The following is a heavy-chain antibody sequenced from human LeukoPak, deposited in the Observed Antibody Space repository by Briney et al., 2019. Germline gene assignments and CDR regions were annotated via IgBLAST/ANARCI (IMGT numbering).Heavy chain of an antibody. Sequence: GGSLRLSCAASGFTFSSYSMNWVRQAPGKGLEWVSYISSSSDTIYHAGSVRGRFTVSRDNAKNSLYLQVDSLRAEDRAVYYCAREQIFGVVIVKSYFDFWGQGTLVTVSS. J-gene: IGHJ4*02. D-gene: IGHD3-3*01. CDR3: AREQIFGVVIVKSYFDF. V-gene: IGHV3-48*04. CDR2: ISSSSDTI. CDR1: GFTFSSYS.